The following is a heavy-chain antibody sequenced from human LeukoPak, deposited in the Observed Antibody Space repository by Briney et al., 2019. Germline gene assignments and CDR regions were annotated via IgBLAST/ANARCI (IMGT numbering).Heavy chain of an antibody. Sequence: GGSMRLSCAVSGLTFSNYYMSWVRQAPGKGLEWVSVIYSGGSTYYADSVKGRFAISRDNSKNTLYLQMNSLRAEDTAVYYCARVSPEYSSGWTYFDYWGQGTLVTVSS. CDR3: ARVSPEYSSGWTYFDY. CDR1: GLTFSNYY. J-gene: IGHJ4*02. D-gene: IGHD6-19*01. V-gene: IGHV3-53*01. CDR2: IYSGGST.